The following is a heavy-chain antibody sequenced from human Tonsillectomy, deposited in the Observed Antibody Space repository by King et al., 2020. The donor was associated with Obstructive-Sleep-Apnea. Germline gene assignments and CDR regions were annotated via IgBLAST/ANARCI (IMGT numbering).Heavy chain of an antibody. CDR1: GGSISSGGYY. CDR2: IYYSGST. V-gene: IGHV4-31*03. Sequence: QLQESGPGLVKPSQTLSLTCTVSGGSISSGGYYWSWIRQHPGKGLEWIGYIYYSGSTYYNPSLKSRVTISVDTSKNQFSLKLSSLTAADTAVSYCARDRIYYSDYVVNWFYIWGQGAMVTVSS. J-gene: IGHJ3*02. D-gene: IGHD4-11*01. CDR3: ARDRIYYSDYVVNWFYI.